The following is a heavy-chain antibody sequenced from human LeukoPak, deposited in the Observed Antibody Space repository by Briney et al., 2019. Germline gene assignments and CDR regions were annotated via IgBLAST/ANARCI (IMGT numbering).Heavy chain of an antibody. V-gene: IGHV4-38-2*01. CDR1: GYSISSGYY. CDR2: IYHSGST. CDR3: ARVTYDAFDI. Sequence: SETLSLTCAVSGYSISSGYYWGWIRQPPGKGLEWIGSIYHSGSTYYNPSLESRVTISVDTSKNQFSLKLSSVTAADTAVYYCARVTYDAFDIWGQGTMVTVSS. D-gene: IGHD2-21*02. J-gene: IGHJ3*02.